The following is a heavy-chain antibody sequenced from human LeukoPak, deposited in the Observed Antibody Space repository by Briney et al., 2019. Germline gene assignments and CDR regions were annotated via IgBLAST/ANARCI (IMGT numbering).Heavy chain of an antibody. CDR1: GGSISSNSYF. Sequence: SETLSLTCTVSGGSISSNSYFWGWIRQPPGKGLEWIGSMHYTGSTYHNPSLKSRVTISADTSSNQFSLKLRSVTAADTAVYYCASSYYDVLTGYWGYFDYWGQGTLVTVSS. D-gene: IGHD3-9*01. V-gene: IGHV4-39*01. CDR2: MHYTGST. CDR3: ASSYYDVLTGYWGYFDY. J-gene: IGHJ4*02.